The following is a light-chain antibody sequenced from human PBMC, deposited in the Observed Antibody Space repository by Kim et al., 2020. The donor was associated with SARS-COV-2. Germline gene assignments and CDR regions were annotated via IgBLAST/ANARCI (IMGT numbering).Light chain of an antibody. CDR1: RSNIGSNT. CDR3: AAWDDSLNGWV. J-gene: IGLJ3*02. CDR2: SNN. Sequence: QRVTISCSGSRSNIGSNTVNWYRQLPGTAPKLLIYSNNQRPSGVPDRFSGSKSGTSASLAISGLQSEDEADYYCAAWDDSLNGWVFGGGTKLTVL. V-gene: IGLV1-44*01.